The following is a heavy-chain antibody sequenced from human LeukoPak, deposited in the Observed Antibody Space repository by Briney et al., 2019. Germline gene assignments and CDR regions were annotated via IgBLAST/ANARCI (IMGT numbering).Heavy chain of an antibody. J-gene: IGHJ3*02. CDR2: IWYDGSNK. Sequence: PGGSLRLSCAASGFTFSSYGVHWVRQAPGKGLEWVAVIWYDGSNKYYADSVKGRFTISRDNSKNTLYLQMNSLRAEDTAVYYCAREALRFLEWPDAFDIWGQGTMVTVSS. D-gene: IGHD3-3*01. CDR1: GFTFSSYG. V-gene: IGHV3-30*19. CDR3: AREALRFLEWPDAFDI.